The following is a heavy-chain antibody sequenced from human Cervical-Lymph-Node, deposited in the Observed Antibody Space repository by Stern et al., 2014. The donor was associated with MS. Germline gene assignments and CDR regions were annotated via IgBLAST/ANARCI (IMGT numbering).Heavy chain of an antibody. CDR2: IVPIVGRA. Sequence: QLQLMQSGAEVRKPGSSVKVSCKVSGATFSTNGISWLRQAPGQGPEWLGAIVPIVGRANYLQKLQGRVAITADESASTAYMELRSLRSEDTAVYYCAREHHGGNFASWGQGTLVTVSS. V-gene: IGHV1-69*01. CDR3: AREHHGGNFAS. J-gene: IGHJ5*02. D-gene: IGHD4-23*01. CDR1: GATFSTNG.